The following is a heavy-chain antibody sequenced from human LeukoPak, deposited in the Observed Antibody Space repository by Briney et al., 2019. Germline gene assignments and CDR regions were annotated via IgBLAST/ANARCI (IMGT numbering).Heavy chain of an antibody. J-gene: IGHJ4*02. CDR1: GFTFSSYA. D-gene: IGHD3-3*01. V-gene: IGHV3-30*01. Sequence: PGGSLRLSCAASGFTFSSYAMHWVRQAPGKGLEWVAVISYDGSNKYYADSVKGRFTISRDNSRNTLYLQMNSLRAEDTAVYYCAGSIRFLEERGGGFDYWGQGTLVTVSS. CDR2: ISYDGSNK. CDR3: AGSIRFLEERGGGFDY.